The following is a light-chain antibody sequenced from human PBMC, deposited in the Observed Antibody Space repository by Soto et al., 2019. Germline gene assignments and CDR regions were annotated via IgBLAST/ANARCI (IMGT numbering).Light chain of an antibody. J-gene: IGKJ1*01. CDR3: QFRYNWPPTWT. CDR1: QSVSSS. Sequence: EIVLTQSPVTRSLSPGERATLSCRARQSVSSSLAWYQQKPAQAPRLLMFDASNSATGIPARFCGSVSGPDSTLTIICLEPEDFAGYYCQFRYNWPPTWTFGQGTKVELK. CDR2: DAS. V-gene: IGKV3-11*01.